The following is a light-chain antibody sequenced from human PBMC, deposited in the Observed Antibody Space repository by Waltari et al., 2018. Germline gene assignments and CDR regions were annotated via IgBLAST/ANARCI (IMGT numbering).Light chain of an antibody. CDR1: RGYSSYT. CDR3: QTWGTGIHVV. Sequence: QLVLTQSPSASASLGASVKLTCILRRGYSSYTIACHLPQSGKGPRYLMKVNSDGSHTKGDGIPDRFSGSSSGAERYLTISSLQSEDEGDYYCQTWGTGIHVVFGGGTKLTVL. J-gene: IGLJ2*01. V-gene: IGLV4-69*01. CDR2: VNSDGSH.